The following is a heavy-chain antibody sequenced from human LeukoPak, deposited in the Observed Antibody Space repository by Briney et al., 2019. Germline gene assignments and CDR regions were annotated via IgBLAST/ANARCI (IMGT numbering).Heavy chain of an antibody. D-gene: IGHD6-13*01. Sequence: SQTLSLTCAISGDSVSSNSAAWNWIRQSPSRGLEWLGRTYYRSKWYYDYAKSVKSRITINSDTSKNQFSLHLNSVTPEDTAMYYCAREKFVFVAAAGAFAHWGQGTLVTVSS. CDR3: AREKFVFVAAAGAFAH. V-gene: IGHV6-1*01. CDR2: TYYRSKWYY. J-gene: IGHJ4*02. CDR1: GDSVSSNSAA.